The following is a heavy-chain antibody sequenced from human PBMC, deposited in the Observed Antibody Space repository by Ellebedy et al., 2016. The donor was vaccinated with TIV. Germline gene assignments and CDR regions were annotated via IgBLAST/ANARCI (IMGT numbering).Heavy chain of an antibody. Sequence: AASVKVSCKASGYTLTSFNIHWVREAPGQGLEWVGIINPNTETTRYAQKLQGRVTLTRDTSTTTIYMELRSLRSEDTAVYYCARAVETSNYGMEIWGQGTTVTVSS. CDR3: ARAVETSNYGMEI. J-gene: IGHJ6*02. V-gene: IGHV1-46*04. CDR2: INPNTETT. CDR1: GYTLTSFN. D-gene: IGHD3-16*01.